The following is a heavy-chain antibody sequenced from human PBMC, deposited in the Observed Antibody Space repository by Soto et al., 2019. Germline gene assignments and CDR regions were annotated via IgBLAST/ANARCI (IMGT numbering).Heavy chain of an antibody. CDR2: IITFFGAA. J-gene: IGHJ6*02. Sequence: QVHLVQSGAEVKKPGSSVRASCKASGGSFSTYAFNWVRLAPRQGLEWLGGIITFFGAAMYAQKFRGRVTITADELTTTAYMELSGLRSDDTAVYYCARGGKERFRGPGMDVWGQGTAVTVS. V-gene: IGHV1-69*01. CDR1: GGSFSTYA. CDR3: ARGGKERFRGPGMDV. D-gene: IGHD2-21*01.